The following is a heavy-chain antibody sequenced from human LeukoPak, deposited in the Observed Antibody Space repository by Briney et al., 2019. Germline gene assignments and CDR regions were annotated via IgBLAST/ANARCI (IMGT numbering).Heavy chain of an antibody. Sequence: PSETLSLTCTVSGGSISSGDYYWSWIRQPPGKGLEWIGYIYNSGSTNYNPSLNSRVTISIDKSKNQFSLKLNSVTAADTAVYYCARDRGYLDGFDIWGQGTMVTVSS. D-gene: IGHD3-10*01. CDR2: IYNSGST. V-gene: IGHV4-61*08. J-gene: IGHJ3*02. CDR1: GGSISSGDYY. CDR3: ARDRGYLDGFDI.